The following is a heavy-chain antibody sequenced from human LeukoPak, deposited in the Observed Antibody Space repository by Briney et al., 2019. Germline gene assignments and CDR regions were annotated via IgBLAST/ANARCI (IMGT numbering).Heavy chain of an antibody. J-gene: IGHJ2*01. V-gene: IGHV1-18*01. Sequence: SVKVSCKASGYTFTSYVSWVRQAPGQGLEWMGWISAYNGNTNYAQKLQGRVTMTTDTSTSTAYMELRSLRSDDTAVYYCARVGGYYPSHWYFDLWGRGTLVTVSS. CDR3: ARVGGYYPSHWYFDL. CDR2: ISAYNGNT. D-gene: IGHD3-22*01. CDR1: GYTFTSYV.